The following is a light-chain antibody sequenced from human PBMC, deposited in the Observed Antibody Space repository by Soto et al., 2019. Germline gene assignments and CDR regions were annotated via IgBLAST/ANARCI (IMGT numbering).Light chain of an antibody. CDR1: RSNIGIYN. CDR3: AAWDDSLTWV. V-gene: IGLV1-44*01. Sequence: QSVLTQPPSASGTPGQRVTISCSGGRSNIGIYNVSWYQQLPGTAPNLLIHGNNQRPSGVPDRFSGSKSGTSASLDISGLQSEDEADYYCAAWDDSLTWVFGGGTKLTVL. J-gene: IGLJ3*02. CDR2: GNN.